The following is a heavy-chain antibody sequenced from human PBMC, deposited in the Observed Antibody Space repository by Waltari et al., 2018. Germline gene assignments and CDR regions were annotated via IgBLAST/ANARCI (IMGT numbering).Heavy chain of an antibody. CDR3: ANFPPRPY. V-gene: IGHV1-2*02. CDR2: INPNSGGT. Sequence: QVQLVQSGAEVKKPGASVKVSCKASGYTFTGYYMHWVRQAPGQGLEWMGWINPNSGGTTYAQRVQGGVALTRDTSISTAFMELSGLASDDTAIYYCANFPPRPYWGQGTLVTVSS. J-gene: IGHJ4*02. D-gene: IGHD3-3*01. CDR1: GYTFTGYY.